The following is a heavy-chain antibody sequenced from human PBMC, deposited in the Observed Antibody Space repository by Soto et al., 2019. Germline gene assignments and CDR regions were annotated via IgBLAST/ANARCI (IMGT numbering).Heavy chain of an antibody. CDR1: GYSFTNYW. V-gene: IGHV5-51*01. CDR2: IYPDDSDT. CDR3: ARPLPPGGSCWFSYYY. Sequence: EVQLVQSGVEVKKTGESLRISCKASGYSFTNYWIAWVRQVPGKGLEWMGIIYPDDSDTRYNPTFQGHVTISADKSISTAYLQWSSLKASDTAMYYCARPLPPGGSCWFSYYYWCHGSLVTVSS. J-gene: IGHJ4*01. D-gene: IGHD6-19*01.